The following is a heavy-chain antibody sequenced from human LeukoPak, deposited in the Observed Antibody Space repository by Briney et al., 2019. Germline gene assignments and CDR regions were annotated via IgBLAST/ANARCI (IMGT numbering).Heavy chain of an antibody. CDR1: GFTFSSYS. V-gene: IGHV3-21*01. J-gene: IGHJ5*02. CDR2: ISSSSSYI. CDR3: ASRLDYYDSRGWFDP. Sequence: AGGSLRLSCAASGFTFSSYSMNWVRQAPGKGLEWVSSISSSSSYIYYADSVKGRFTISRDNAKNSLYLQMNSLRAEDTAVYYCASRLDYYDSRGWFDPWGQGTLVTVSS. D-gene: IGHD3-22*01.